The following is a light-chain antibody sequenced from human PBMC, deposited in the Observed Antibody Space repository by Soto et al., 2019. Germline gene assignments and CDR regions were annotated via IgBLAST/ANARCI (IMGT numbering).Light chain of an antibody. Sequence: EVVLTQSPGTLSLSPGERATLSCRASLSVSSHLAWYQQKPGQTPRLLIYDASNRATGIPARFSGSGSGTDSTLTIRSLEPEDFAVYYCQQRSTFGQGTKLEIK. CDR2: DAS. V-gene: IGKV3-11*01. J-gene: IGKJ2*01. CDR3: QQRST. CDR1: LSVSSH.